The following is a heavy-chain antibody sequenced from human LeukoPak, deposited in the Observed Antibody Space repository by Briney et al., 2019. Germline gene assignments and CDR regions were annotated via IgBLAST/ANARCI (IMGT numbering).Heavy chain of an antibody. J-gene: IGHJ3*02. CDR1: GGSFSGYY. CDR2: INHGGST. Sequence: AETLSLTCAVDGGSFSGYYWSWIRRPPGKGLEWIGEINHGGSTNYNPSLKSRVTISIDTSRDLFFLILNSVTAADTAVYYCARQTDWYGDSLAMWGQGTMVTVST. D-gene: IGHD2-21*01. V-gene: IGHV4-34*01. CDR3: ARQTDWYGDSLAM.